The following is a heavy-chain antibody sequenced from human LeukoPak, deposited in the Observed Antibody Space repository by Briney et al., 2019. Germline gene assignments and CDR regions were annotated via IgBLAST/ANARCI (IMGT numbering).Heavy chain of an antibody. CDR2: ISGSGGST. J-gene: IGHJ4*02. Sequence: GGSLRLSCAASGFTFSSYAMSWVRQAPGKGLEWVSAISGSGGSTYYADSVKGRFTISRDNSKNTLYLQMNSLRAEDTAVYYCAKDSGAGILIVPAALDYWGQGTLVTVSS. CDR1: GFTFSSYA. D-gene: IGHD2-2*01. CDR3: AKDSGAGILIVPAALDY. V-gene: IGHV3-23*01.